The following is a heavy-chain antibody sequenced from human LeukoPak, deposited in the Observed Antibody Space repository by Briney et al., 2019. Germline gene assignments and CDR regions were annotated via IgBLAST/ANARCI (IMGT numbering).Heavy chain of an antibody. V-gene: IGHV4-59*01. CDR3: AKGRKDFDTNLGPFDS. D-gene: IGHD3-9*01. Sequence: SETLSLTCTVSGGAINKYYWSWIRQSPGKGLEWLGYVHDSAGTIYNPSLKSRVTISVGTSKTQFSLKVTSVTTADTAVYYCAKGRKDFDTNLGPFDSWGQGILVTVSS. CDR1: GGAINKYY. J-gene: IGHJ4*02. CDR2: VHDSAGT.